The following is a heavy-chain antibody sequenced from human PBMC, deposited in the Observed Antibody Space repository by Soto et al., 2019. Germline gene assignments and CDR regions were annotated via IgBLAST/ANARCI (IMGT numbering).Heavy chain of an antibody. CDR1: GGTFSSYA. J-gene: IGHJ4*02. D-gene: IGHD4-17*01. V-gene: IGHV1-69*13. CDR3: ASTKEGTTTVTTSLDY. CDR2: IIPIFGTA. Sequence: ASVKVSCKASGGTFSSYAISWVRQAPGQGLEWMGGIIPIFGTANYAQKFQGRVTITADESTSTAYMELSSLRSEDTAVYYCASTKEGTTTVTTSLDYWGQGTLVTVSS.